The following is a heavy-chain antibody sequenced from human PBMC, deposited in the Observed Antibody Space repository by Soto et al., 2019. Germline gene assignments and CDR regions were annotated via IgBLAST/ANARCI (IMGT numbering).Heavy chain of an antibody. Sequence: GGSLRPSCAASGFTTSTYAMTWVRQAPGKGLECVAGVTGSGGQIHYADSVKGRFTISKDNSKNTLYLQMSSLRDEDTALYYCAKDAVYNDGLWFMDLWGQGTLVTVSS. CDR1: GFTTSTYA. J-gene: IGHJ4*02. CDR3: AKDAVYNDGLWFMDL. D-gene: IGHD2-8*02. V-gene: IGHV3-23*01. CDR2: VTGSGGQI.